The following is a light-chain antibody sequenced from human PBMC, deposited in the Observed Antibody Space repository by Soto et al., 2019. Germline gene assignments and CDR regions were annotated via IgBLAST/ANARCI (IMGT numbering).Light chain of an antibody. CDR2: DVS. J-gene: IGKJ3*01. Sequence: EIVLTQSPATLSLSPGERATLSCRASQSVFSYLAWYQQKPGQAPRLLIYDVSNRATGIPARFIGSGSGTDFTLTIGTLDPEDFAVYYCQQRSNWPPFTFGPGTKVDLK. CDR1: QSVFSY. CDR3: QQRSNWPPFT. V-gene: IGKV3-11*01.